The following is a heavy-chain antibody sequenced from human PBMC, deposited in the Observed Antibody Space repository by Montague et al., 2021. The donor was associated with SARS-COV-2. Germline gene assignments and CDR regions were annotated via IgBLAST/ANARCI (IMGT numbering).Heavy chain of an antibody. CDR3: ARLPYILPGYAYFDF. Sequence: SETLSLTCTVSGGSISNYYWSWIRRPPGKGLEWLGYIYYSGSTNYNPSLKSRVTISVDTSKNQFSLRLSSVTAADTAVYYCARLPYILPGYAYFDFWGQGSLVIVSS. D-gene: IGHD3-9*01. J-gene: IGHJ4*02. CDR2: IYYSGST. V-gene: IGHV4-59*08. CDR1: GGSISNYY.